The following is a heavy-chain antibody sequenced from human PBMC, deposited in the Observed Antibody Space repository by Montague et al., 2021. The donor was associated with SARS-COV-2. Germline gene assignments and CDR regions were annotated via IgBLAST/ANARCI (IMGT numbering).Heavy chain of an antibody. Sequence: SETLSLTCTVSGGSISGYYWSWIRQPPGKGPEWIGNIYDTGNTNYNPSLKSRVTISEDTSKNQFSLTLTSVTAADTAMYYCASHFVWQQLSTWGQGTLVSVSS. J-gene: IGHJ4*02. CDR3: ASHFVWQQLST. CDR2: IYDTGNT. V-gene: IGHV4-59*01. D-gene: IGHD6-13*01. CDR1: GGSISGYY.